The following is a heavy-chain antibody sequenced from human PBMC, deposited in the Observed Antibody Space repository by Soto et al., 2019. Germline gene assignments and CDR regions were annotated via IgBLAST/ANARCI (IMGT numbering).Heavy chain of an antibody. CDR3: ARDGVKSGYCSGDSTMIDFPNPLQPLP. D-gene: IGHD2-15*01. CDR1: GYTFTSYG. V-gene: IGHV1-18*04. CDR2: ISAYNGNT. J-gene: IGHJ5*02. Sequence: ASLKVSCKASGYTFTSYGISWVRQAPGQGLEWMGWISAYNGNTNYAQKLQGRVTMTTDTSTSTAYMELRSLRSDDTAVYYCARDGVKSGYCSGDSTMIDFPNPLQPLPWG.